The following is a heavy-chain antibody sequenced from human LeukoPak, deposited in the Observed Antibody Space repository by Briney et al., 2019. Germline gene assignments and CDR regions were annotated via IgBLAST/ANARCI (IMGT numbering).Heavy chain of an antibody. J-gene: IGHJ4*02. V-gene: IGHV4-39*07. CDR2: IYYSGST. D-gene: IGHD6-13*01. CDR3: ARGSSSWDRRIDY. CDR1: GGSISSSSYY. Sequence: SETLSLTCTVSGGSISSSSYYWDWIRQPPGKGLEWIGSIYYSGSTYFNPSLKSRVTISVDTSKNQFSLKVNSVTAADTGVYYCARGSSSWDRRIDYWGQGSLVTVSS.